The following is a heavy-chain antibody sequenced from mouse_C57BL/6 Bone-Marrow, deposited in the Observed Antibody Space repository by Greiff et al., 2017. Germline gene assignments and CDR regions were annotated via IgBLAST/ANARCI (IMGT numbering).Heavy chain of an antibody. V-gene: IGHV1-61*01. D-gene: IGHD1-1*01. Sequence: QVQLQQPGAELVRPGSSVKLSCKASGYTFTSYWMDWVKQRPGQGLEWIGNIYPSDSETNYNQKFKDKATLTVDKSSSTAYMQLSILTSEDSAVYYCARKDYGSSAWFAYWGQGTLVTVSA. CDR2: IYPSDSET. CDR3: ARKDYGSSAWFAY. CDR1: GYTFTSYW. J-gene: IGHJ3*01.